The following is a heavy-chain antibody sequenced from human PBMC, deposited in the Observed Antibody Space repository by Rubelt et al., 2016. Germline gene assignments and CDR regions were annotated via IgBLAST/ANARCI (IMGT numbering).Heavy chain of an antibody. Sequence: EVQLVESGGGLIQPGGSLRLSCAASGFTVSSYYMSWVRQAPGKGLEWVSVIYSGGDTYYADSVKGRFTISRDNSKNTLYLQGNSLRAEDAASYYCAQEMTPTSRSLYWGQGALVTVSS. V-gene: IGHV3-53*01. CDR3: AQEMTPTSRSLY. J-gene: IGHJ4*02. CDR1: GFTVSSYY. CDR2: IYSGGDT. D-gene: IGHD2-2*01.